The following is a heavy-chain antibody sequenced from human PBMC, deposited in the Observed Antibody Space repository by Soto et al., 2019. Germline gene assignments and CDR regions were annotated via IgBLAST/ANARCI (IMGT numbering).Heavy chain of an antibody. V-gene: IGHV3-23*01. CDR3: AKVPSAVASTPWFDP. CDR1: GFTFSSYA. CDR2: ISGSAGST. Sequence: PGESLKISCAASGFTFSSYAMNWVRQGPGKGLEWVSTISGSAGSTYYADSVKGRFTISRDNSKNTLYLQMDSLSVEDTAMYYCAKVPSAVASTPWFDPWGQGNLVTVSS. J-gene: IGHJ5*02.